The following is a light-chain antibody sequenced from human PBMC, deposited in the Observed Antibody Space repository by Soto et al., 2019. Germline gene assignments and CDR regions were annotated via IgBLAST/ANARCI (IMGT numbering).Light chain of an antibody. CDR1: SPNIGADYD. CDR3: QSYDSSLSAVV. CDR2: GNS. Sequence: QSVLTQPPSVSGAPGQRVTISCTGSSPNIGADYDVHWYQQLPGTAPKLLIYGNSNRPSGVPDRFSGSKSGTSASLAITGLQAEDEAYYYCQSYDSSLSAVVFGGGTKLTVL. J-gene: IGLJ3*02. V-gene: IGLV1-40*01.